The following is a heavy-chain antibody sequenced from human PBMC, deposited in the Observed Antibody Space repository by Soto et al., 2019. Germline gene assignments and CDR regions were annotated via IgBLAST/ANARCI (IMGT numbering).Heavy chain of an antibody. D-gene: IGHD3-9*01. Sequence: PGGSLRLSCAASGFTFSSYGMHWVRQPPGKGLEWVAVIWYDGSNKYYADSVKGRFTISRDNSKNTLYLQMNSLRAEDTAVYYCARDGPPYDILTGYPPGYYFDYWGQGTLVTVSS. J-gene: IGHJ4*02. CDR1: GFTFSSYG. CDR2: IWYDGSNK. CDR3: ARDGPPYDILTGYPPGYYFDY. V-gene: IGHV3-33*01.